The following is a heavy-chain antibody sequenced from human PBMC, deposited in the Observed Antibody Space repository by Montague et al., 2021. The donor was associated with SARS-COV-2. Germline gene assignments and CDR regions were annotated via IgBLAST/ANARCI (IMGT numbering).Heavy chain of an antibody. Sequence: SETLFLTCTVSGGSISSSSYYWGWIRQPPGKGLEWIGSIYYSGSTYHNPSLKSRVTISVDTSKNQFSLKLSSVTAADTAVYYCARDGSSRFEILIGPRHYYYGMDVWGQGTTVTVSS. D-gene: IGHD3-9*01. CDR2: IYYSGST. J-gene: IGHJ6*02. CDR3: ARDGSSRFEILIGPRHYYYGMDV. V-gene: IGHV4-39*07. CDR1: GGSISSSSYY.